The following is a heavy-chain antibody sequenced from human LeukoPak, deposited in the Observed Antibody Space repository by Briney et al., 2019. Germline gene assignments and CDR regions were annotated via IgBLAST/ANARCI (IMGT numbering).Heavy chain of an antibody. D-gene: IGHD6-6*01. CDR1: GGSFSGYY. J-gene: IGHJ5*02. Sequence: SETLSLTCAVYGGSFSGYYWSWIRQPPGKGLEWIGYIYTSGSTNYNPSLKSRVTISVDTSKNQFSLKLSSVTAADTAVYYCARRIAASPLFDPWGQGTLVTVSS. CDR2: IYTSGST. CDR3: ARRIAASPLFDP. V-gene: IGHV4-4*09.